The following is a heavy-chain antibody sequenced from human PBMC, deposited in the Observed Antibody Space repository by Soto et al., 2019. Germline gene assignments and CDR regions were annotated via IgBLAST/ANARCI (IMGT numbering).Heavy chain of an antibody. CDR3: ARALTTVTTYYYYGMDV. CDR1: GFTFSSYA. D-gene: IGHD4-4*01. V-gene: IGHV3-30-3*01. CDR2: ISYDGSNK. J-gene: IGHJ6*02. Sequence: LRLSCAASGFTFSSYAMHWVRQAPGKGLEWVAVISYDGSNKYYADSVKGRFTISRDNSKNTLYLQMNSLRAEDTAVYYCARALTTVTTYYYYGMDVWGQGTTVTVSS.